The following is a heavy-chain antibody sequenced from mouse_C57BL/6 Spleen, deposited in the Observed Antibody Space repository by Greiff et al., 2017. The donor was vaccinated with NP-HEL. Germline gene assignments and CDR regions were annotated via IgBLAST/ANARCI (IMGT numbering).Heavy chain of an antibody. CDR3: ARDSYDAMDY. V-gene: IGHV3-6*01. J-gene: IGHJ4*01. Sequence: VQLKESGPGLVKPSQSLSLTCSVTGYSITSGYYWNWIRQFPGNKLEWMGYISYDGSNNYNPSLKNRISITRDTSKNQFFLKLNSVTTEDTATYYCARDSYDAMDYWGQGTSVTVSS. CDR1: GYSITSGYY. CDR2: ISYDGSN.